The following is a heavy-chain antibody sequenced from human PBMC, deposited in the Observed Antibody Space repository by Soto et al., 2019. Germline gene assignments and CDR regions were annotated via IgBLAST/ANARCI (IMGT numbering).Heavy chain of an antibody. D-gene: IGHD2-21*01. J-gene: IGHJ4*02. Sequence: AASVKVSCKASGYTFNFYGITWVRQAPGQGLEWMGWISGFNGNTNYAADLQGRVTMTTDTSTSTAYMELRGLRSDDTAVDYCARIGVSSGHEFPDFGSWGQGTLVTVPS. CDR3: ARIGVSSGHEFPDFGS. V-gene: IGHV1-18*01. CDR1: GYTFNFYG. CDR2: ISGFNGNT.